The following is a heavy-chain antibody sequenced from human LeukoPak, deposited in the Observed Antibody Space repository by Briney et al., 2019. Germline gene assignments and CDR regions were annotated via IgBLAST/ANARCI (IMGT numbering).Heavy chain of an antibody. CDR3: ARGPTGSSGWSRGYYYGMAV. CDR2: IKQYGSEK. Sequence: GGSLILSCAASGCTFSSYWMSWVRQPPGKGLEGVADIKQYGSEKYYVNSVKGPFTISRDNAKNSLYLQMNSLRAEDTAVYYCARGPTGSSGWSRGYYYGMAVWGQGTTVTVSS. V-gene: IGHV3-7*01. J-gene: IGHJ6*02. CDR1: GCTFSSYW. D-gene: IGHD6-19*01.